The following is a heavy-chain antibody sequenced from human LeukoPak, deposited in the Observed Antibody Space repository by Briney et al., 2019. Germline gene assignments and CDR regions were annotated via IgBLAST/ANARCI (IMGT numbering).Heavy chain of an antibody. Sequence: GGSLRLSCTASGFTFSTYSMNWVRQAPGKGLEWVANIKQDGSEKYYVDSVKGRFTISRDNAKNSLYLQMNSLRAEDTAVYYCARWSMVRGVAWGQGTLVTVSS. CDR2: IKQDGSEK. J-gene: IGHJ5*02. CDR1: GFTFSTYS. D-gene: IGHD3-10*01. CDR3: ARWSMVRGVA. V-gene: IGHV3-7*04.